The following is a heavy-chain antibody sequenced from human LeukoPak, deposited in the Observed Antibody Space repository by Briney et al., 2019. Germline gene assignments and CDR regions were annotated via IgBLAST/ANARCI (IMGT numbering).Heavy chain of an antibody. J-gene: IGHJ3*02. CDR3: ARDQRTVSAFDI. CDR2: IIPIFGTA. D-gene: IGHD3-10*01. CDR1: GGTFSSYA. Sequence: ASVKVSCKASGGTFSSYAISWVRQAPGQGLEWMGGIIPIFGTANYAQKFQGRVTITADKSTSTAYMGLSSLRSEDTAVYYCARDQRTVSAFDIWGQGTMVTVSS. V-gene: IGHV1-69*06.